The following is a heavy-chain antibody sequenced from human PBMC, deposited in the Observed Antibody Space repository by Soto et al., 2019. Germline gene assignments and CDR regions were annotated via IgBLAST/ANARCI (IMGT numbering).Heavy chain of an antibody. D-gene: IGHD6-19*01. J-gene: IGHJ4*02. CDR3: ATRSSSGWYYFDN. Sequence: EVQLVESGGGLVQPGRSLRLSCAASGFTFDDYAMHWVRQAPGKGLEWVSGISWNSGSIAYADSVKGRFTISRDNAKNSLYLQMNSLRAEDTALYSCATRSSSGWYYFDNWGQGTLVTVSS. CDR1: GFTFDDYA. V-gene: IGHV3-9*01. CDR2: ISWNSGSI.